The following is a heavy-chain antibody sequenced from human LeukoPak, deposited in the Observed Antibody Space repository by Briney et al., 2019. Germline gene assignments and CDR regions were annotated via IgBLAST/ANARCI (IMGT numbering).Heavy chain of an antibody. CDR3: ARGYCSGGNCYRYGMDV. J-gene: IGHJ6*02. CDR1: GGSISSGDYY. CDR2: IYYSGST. D-gene: IGHD2-15*01. Sequence: PSETLSLTCTVSGGSISSGDYYWRWIRQPPGKGLEWIGYIYYSGSTYYNPSLKSRVTISEDTSKNQFSLKLSSVTAADTAVYYCARGYCSGGNCYRYGMDVWGQGTTVTVSS. V-gene: IGHV4-30-4*01.